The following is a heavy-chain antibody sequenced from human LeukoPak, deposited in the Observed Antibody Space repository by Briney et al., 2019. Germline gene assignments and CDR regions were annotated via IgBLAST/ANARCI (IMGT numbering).Heavy chain of an antibody. D-gene: IGHD2-2*01. Sequence: GGSLRLSCAASGFTFSSYGMHWVRQAPGKGLEWVAVISYDGSNKYYADSVKGRFTISRDNSKNTLYLQMNSQRAEDTAVYYCAKGGIVVVPAVHFDYWGQGTLVTVSS. J-gene: IGHJ4*02. V-gene: IGHV3-30*18. CDR1: GFTFSSYG. CDR2: ISYDGSNK. CDR3: AKGGIVVVPAVHFDY.